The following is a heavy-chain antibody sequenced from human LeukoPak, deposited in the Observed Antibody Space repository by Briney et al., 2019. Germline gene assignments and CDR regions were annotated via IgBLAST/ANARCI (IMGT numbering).Heavy chain of an antibody. CDR3: ARDKLGSGYSSDFDY. CDR2: IYTGGTT. V-gene: IGHV3-66*02. J-gene: IGHJ4*02. CDR1: GFSVSSNY. D-gene: IGHD6-19*01. Sequence: GGSLRLSCAASGFSVSSNYMNWVRQAPGKGLDWVSPIYTGGTTYYADSVKGRFTISRDNSKNTLYLQMNSLRAEDTAVYYCARDKLGSGYSSDFDYWGQGTLVTVSS.